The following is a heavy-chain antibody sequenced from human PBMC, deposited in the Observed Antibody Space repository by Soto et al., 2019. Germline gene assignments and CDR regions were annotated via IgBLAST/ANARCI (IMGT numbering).Heavy chain of an antibody. CDR2: IWYDGSNK. CDR3: ARADTSRYCSGGSCYLPDY. CDR1: GFTFSSYG. J-gene: IGHJ4*02. Sequence: PGGSLRLSCAASGFTFSSYGMHWVRQAPGKGLEWVAVIWYDGSNKYYADSVKGRFTISRDNSKNTLYLQMNSLRAEDTAVYYCARADTSRYCSGGSCYLPDYWGQGTLVTVSS. V-gene: IGHV3-33*01. D-gene: IGHD2-15*01.